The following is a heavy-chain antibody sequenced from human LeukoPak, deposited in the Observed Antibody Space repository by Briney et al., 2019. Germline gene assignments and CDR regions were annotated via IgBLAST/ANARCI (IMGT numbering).Heavy chain of an antibody. V-gene: IGHV1-18*01. D-gene: IGHD3-22*01. J-gene: IGHJ4*02. CDR1: GYTFTSYG. CDR3: ARSMGDYDSSGYYYVAGY. CDR2: ISAYNGNT. Sequence: ASVKVSCKASGYTFTSYGISWVRQAPGQGLEWMGWISAYNGNTKYAQKLQGRVTMTTDTSTSTAYMELRSLRSDDTAVYYCARSMGDYDSSGYYYVAGYWGQGTLVTVSS.